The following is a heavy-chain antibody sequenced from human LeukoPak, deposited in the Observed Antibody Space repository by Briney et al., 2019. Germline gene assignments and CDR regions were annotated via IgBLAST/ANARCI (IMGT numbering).Heavy chain of an antibody. D-gene: IGHD3-10*01. Sequence: WASVKVSCTASGYTFTSYGISWVRQAPGQGLEWMGWISAYNGNTNYAQKLQGRVTMTTDTSTSTAYMELRSLRSDDTAVYYCARMVRGVIISVPLDYWGQGTLVTVSS. CDR1: GYTFTSYG. V-gene: IGHV1-18*01. CDR2: ISAYNGNT. CDR3: ARMVRGVIISVPLDY. J-gene: IGHJ4*02.